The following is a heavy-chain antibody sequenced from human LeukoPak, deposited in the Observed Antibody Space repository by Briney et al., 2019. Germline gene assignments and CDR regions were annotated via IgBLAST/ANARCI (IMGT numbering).Heavy chain of an antibody. Sequence: GGSLRLSCAASGFTFSSYSMNWVRQAPGKGLEWVSSISSCSSYIYYADSVKGRFTISRDNAKNSLYLQMNSLRAEDTAVYYCAGDPPDYDIAPGAFDYWGQGTLVTVSS. J-gene: IGHJ4*02. CDR2: ISSCSSYI. V-gene: IGHV3-21*01. CDR3: AGDPPDYDIAPGAFDY. D-gene: IGHD3-9*01. CDR1: GFTFSSYS.